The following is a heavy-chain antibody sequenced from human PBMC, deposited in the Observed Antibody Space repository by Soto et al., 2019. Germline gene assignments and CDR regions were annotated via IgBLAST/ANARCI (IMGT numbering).Heavy chain of an antibody. CDR3: TRLISAAQDY. CDR1: GFVFKDSS. Sequence: EVLLVESGGGLVQPGGSLKLSCAASGFVFKDSSIHWVRQASGKGLEWVGRIRDRAFSYATAYAASVKCRFTISRDDSTNTAYLQMNSLKTEDTAIYYCTRLISAAQDYWGQGTLVTVSS. V-gene: IGHV3-73*01. D-gene: IGHD3-16*02. J-gene: IGHJ4*02. CDR2: IRDRAFSYAT.